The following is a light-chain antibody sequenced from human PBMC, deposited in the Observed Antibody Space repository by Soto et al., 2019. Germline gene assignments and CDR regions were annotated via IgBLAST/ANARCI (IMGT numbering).Light chain of an antibody. J-gene: IGLJ1*01. CDR3: CSYAGSYTYV. CDR2: DVT. Sequence: QSVLTQPRSVSGSAGQSVTISCTGTGSDVGGYNYVSWYQQYPDKAPKVMIYDVTKRPAGVPDRFSGSKSGNTASLTISGLQADDEADYYCCSYAGSYTYVFGTGTKVTVL. CDR1: GSDVGGYNY. V-gene: IGLV2-11*01.